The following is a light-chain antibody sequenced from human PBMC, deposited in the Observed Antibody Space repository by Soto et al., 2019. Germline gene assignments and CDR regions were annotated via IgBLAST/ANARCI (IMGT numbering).Light chain of an antibody. V-gene: IGKV1-33*01. CDR3: QQYDNLHLT. J-gene: IGKJ4*01. Sequence: DIQMTQSPSSLSASVGDRVTITCQASQDISNYLNWYQQKPGKAPKLLIYDASNLEKGVPSRFSGSGSGTDFTFTISSLHPEDIATYYCQQYDNLHLTFGGGTKVEIK. CDR2: DAS. CDR1: QDISNY.